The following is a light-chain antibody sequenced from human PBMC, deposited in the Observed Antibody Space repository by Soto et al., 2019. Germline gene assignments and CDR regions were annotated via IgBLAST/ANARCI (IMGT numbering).Light chain of an antibody. J-gene: IGKJ2*01. CDR2: AAS. V-gene: IGKV1-39*01. CDR3: QQSYSTPYT. CDR1: QTISNY. Sequence: DIQMTQSPSSLSASVGDRVTITCRASQTISNYLNWYQQKPGKVPKLLIYAASSLQSGFPSRFSGRGSGTDFTLTISSLQPDDFATYYCQQSYSTPYTFGQGTRLEIK.